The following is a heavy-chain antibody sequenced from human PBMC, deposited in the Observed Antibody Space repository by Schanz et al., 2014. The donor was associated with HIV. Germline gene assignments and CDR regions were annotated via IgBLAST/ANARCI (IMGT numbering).Heavy chain of an antibody. CDR2: ISSSSSFI. V-gene: IGHV3-21*01. CDR1: GFSFSVYS. Sequence: EVQLLESGGGLVQPGGSLRLSCAASGFSFSVYSMNWVRQAPGKGLEWVSSISSSSSFIYYADSVKGRFTIARDNTKNALFLQMNSLRAEDTAVYYCARDSQLFCSSTSCWFDCWGQGTLVTVSS. CDR3: ARDSQLFCSSTSCWFDC. D-gene: IGHD2-2*01. J-gene: IGHJ4*02.